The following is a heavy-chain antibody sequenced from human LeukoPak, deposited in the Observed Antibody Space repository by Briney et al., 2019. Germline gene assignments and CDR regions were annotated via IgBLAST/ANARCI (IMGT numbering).Heavy chain of an antibody. V-gene: IGHV1-2*02. J-gene: IGHJ4*02. CDR2: INPNSGGT. CDR3: ARSRSELYYYDSSGYYYVDALDY. D-gene: IGHD3-22*01. CDR1: GGTFSSYA. Sequence: RASVKVSCKASGGTFSSYAISWVRQAPGQGLEWMGWINPNSGGTNYAQKFQGRVTMTRDTSISTAYMELSRLRSDDTAVYYCARSRSELYYYDSSGYYYVDALDYWGQGTLVTVSS.